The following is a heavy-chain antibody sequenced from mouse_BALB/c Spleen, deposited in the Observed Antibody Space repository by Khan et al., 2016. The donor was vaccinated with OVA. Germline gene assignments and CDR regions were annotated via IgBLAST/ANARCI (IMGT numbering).Heavy chain of an antibody. V-gene: IGHV1S81*02. CDR3: TRGGYSSFAY. J-gene: IGHJ3*01. CDR1: GYTFTSYY. Sequence: QIQLVQSGAELVKPGASVKLSCKASGYTFTSYYIYWVKQRPGQGLEWIGEINPSNGGTNFNEKFKNKATLTVDKSSSTTYMQLSSLTSADSAVYYCTRGGYSSFAYWGQGTLVTVSA. D-gene: IGHD1-3*01. CDR2: INPSNGGT.